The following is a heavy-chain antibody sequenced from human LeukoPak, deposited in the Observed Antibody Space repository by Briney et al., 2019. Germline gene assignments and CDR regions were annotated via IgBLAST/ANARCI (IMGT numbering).Heavy chain of an antibody. CDR3: ARGEVDYGGNQIDY. Sequence: ASVKVSCKASGYTFTSYDINWVRQATGQGLEWMGWMNPNSGNTGYAQKFQGRVTMTRNTSISTAYMELSSLRSEDTAVYYCARGEVDYGGNQIDYWGQGTLVTVSS. D-gene: IGHD4-23*01. CDR1: GYTFTSYD. CDR2: MNPNSGNT. J-gene: IGHJ4*02. V-gene: IGHV1-8*01.